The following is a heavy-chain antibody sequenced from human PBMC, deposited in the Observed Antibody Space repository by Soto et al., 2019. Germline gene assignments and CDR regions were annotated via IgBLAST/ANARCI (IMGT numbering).Heavy chain of an antibody. J-gene: IGHJ6*02. Sequence: QVQLVQSGAEVKKPGASVKVSCKASGYTFTSYAMHWVRQAPGQRLEWMGWISAGNGNTKYSQKFQGRVTITRDTSASIAYMKLSSVRSEDTAVYYCARDGLVRLLWFGEFLGGMGVWGQGTTVTVSS. V-gene: IGHV1-3*01. CDR2: ISAGNGNT. CDR3: ARDGLVRLLWFGEFLGGMGV. CDR1: GYTFTSYA. D-gene: IGHD3-10*01.